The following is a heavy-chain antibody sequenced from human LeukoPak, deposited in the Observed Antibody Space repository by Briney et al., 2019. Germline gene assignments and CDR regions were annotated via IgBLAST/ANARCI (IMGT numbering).Heavy chain of an antibody. D-gene: IGHD3-22*01. CDR2: ISSTGTTI. V-gene: IGHV3-48*01. CDR1: GFTFSNYN. J-gene: IGHJ4*02. Sequence: GGSLRLSCAASGFTFSNYNMNWVRQAPGKGLEWVSYISSTGTTIYYADSVKGRFTISRDNAKNSLYLQMNSLRAEDTAAYHRAMYYDSSGKNYWGQGTLVTVSS. CDR3: AMYYDSSGKNY.